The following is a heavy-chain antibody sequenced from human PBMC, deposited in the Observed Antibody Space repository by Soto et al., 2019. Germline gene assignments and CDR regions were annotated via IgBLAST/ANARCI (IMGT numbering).Heavy chain of an antibody. CDR3: ARLGECYDFSYYTSPFDY. D-gene: IGHD3-10*01. CDR1: GDSINTRRYY. CDR2: IYYTGTT. Sequence: PTETLSLTCTVSGDSINTRRYYWGWIRQPPGKGLEWIANIYYTGTTYYNPSLKSRVTISVDTSKNQFSLKVTSVTAADTAVYFCARLGECYDFSYYTSPFDYWGKGTLVPVSS. J-gene: IGHJ4*02. V-gene: IGHV4-39*01.